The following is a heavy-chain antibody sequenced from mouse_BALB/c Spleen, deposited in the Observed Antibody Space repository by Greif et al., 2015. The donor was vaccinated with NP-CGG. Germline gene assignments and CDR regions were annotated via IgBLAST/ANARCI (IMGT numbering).Heavy chain of an antibody. Sequence: VQLQESGPELVKPGASVKISCKASGYTFTDYYINWVKQKPGQGLEWIGWIYPGSGNTKYNEKFKGKATLTVDTSSSTAYMQLSSLTSEGTAVYFCARSEAYYFDYWGQGTTLTVSS. D-gene: IGHD3-2*02. V-gene: IGHV1-84*02. J-gene: IGHJ2*01. CDR1: GYTFTDYY. CDR3: ARSEAYYFDY. CDR2: IYPGSGNT.